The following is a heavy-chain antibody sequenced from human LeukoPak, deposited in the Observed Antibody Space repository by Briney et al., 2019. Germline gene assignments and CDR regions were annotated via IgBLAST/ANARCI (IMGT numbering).Heavy chain of an antibody. CDR3: ARRDWYGSGWPAHYDY. CDR2: IYYSGST. J-gene: IGHJ4*02. CDR1: GGSISSGGYY. Sequence: SETLSLTCTVSGGSISSGGYYWSWIRQHPGKGLEWIGYIYYSGSTYYNPSLKSRVTISIDTSKNNFSLRLSSVTAADTAVYYCARRDWYGSGWPAHYDYWGQGILVTVSS. D-gene: IGHD6-19*01. V-gene: IGHV4-31*03.